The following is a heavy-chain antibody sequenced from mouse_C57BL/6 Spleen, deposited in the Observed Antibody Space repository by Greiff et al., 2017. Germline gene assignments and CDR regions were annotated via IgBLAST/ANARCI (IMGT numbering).Heavy chain of an antibody. CDR1: GYSITSGYY. D-gene: IGHD2-1*01. Sequence: EVKLQESGPGLVKPSQSLSLTCSVTGYSITSGYYWNWIRQFPGNKLEWMGYISYDGSNNYNPSLKNRISITRDTSKNQFFLKLNSVTTEDTATYYCARDRGNSYFDYWGQGTTLTVSS. V-gene: IGHV3-6*01. CDR2: ISYDGSN. J-gene: IGHJ2*01. CDR3: ARDRGNSYFDY.